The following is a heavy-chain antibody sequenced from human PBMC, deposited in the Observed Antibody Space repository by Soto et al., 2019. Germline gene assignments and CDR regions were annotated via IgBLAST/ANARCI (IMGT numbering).Heavy chain of an antibody. Sequence: PGASLRLSCAASGFTFSSYGMHWVRQAPGKGLEWVAVISYDGSNKYYADSVKGRFTISRDNSKNTLYLQMNSLRAEDTAVYYCAKEGPSSGCLDYWGQGT. CDR1: GFTFSSYG. J-gene: IGHJ4*02. CDR2: ISYDGSNK. V-gene: IGHV3-30*18. D-gene: IGHD3-22*01. CDR3: AKEGPSSGCLDY.